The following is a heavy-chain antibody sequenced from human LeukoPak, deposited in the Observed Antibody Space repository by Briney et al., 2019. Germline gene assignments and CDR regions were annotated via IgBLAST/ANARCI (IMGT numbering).Heavy chain of an antibody. Sequence: GGSLRLSCAASGLTFSSYWMHWDRQAPGKGLVWVSRINSDGSSTSYADSVKGRFTISRDNAKNTLYLQMNSLRAEDTAVYYCARPALAAAGTEGDYWGQGTLVTVSS. D-gene: IGHD6-13*01. V-gene: IGHV3-74*01. CDR1: GLTFSSYW. CDR3: ARPALAAAGTEGDY. J-gene: IGHJ4*02. CDR2: INSDGSST.